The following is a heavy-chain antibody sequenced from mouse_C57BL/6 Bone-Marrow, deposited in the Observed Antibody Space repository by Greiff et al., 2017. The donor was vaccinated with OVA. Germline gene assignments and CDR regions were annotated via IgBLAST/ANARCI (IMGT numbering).Heavy chain of an antibody. D-gene: IGHD2-4*01. V-gene: IGHV1-9*01. CDR1: GYTFTGYW. J-gene: IGHJ2*01. CDR3: ARVYYDGFDY. Sequence: VQLQQPGAELMKPGASVKLSCKATGYTFTGYWIEWVKQRPGHGLEWIGDIFPGRGSTNYNEKFKGKATLTVDTSSNTAYMQLSSLTSEDSAIYYCARVYYDGFDYWGQGTTLTVSS. CDR2: IFPGRGST.